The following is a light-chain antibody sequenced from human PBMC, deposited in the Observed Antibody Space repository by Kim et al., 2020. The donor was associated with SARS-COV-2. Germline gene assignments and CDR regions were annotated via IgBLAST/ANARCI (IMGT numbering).Light chain of an antibody. Sequence: EIVLTQSPATLSLSPGERATLSCRASQSVSSYLAWYQQKPDQAPRLLIYDASNRATGIPARFSGSGSGTDFTLTISSLEPEDFAVYYCQQRSNWPPTFGGGTKLEI. CDR1: QSVSSY. J-gene: IGKJ4*01. CDR3: QQRSNWPPT. CDR2: DAS. V-gene: IGKV3-11*01.